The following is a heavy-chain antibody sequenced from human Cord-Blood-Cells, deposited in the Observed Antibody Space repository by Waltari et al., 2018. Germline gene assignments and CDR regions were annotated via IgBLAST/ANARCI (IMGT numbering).Heavy chain of an antibody. D-gene: IGHD3-3*01. CDR3: AKGGYDFWSGYYY. J-gene: IGHJ4*02. CDR1: GFTFSSYG. Sequence: QVQLVESGGGVVQPGRSLRLSCAASGFTFSSYGMHWVRQAPGKGLEWVAVISYDGSNKYYADSVKGRFTISRDNSKNTLYLQMNSLRAEDTAVYYCAKGGYDFWSGYYYWGQGTLVTVSS. V-gene: IGHV3-30*18. CDR2: ISYDGSNK.